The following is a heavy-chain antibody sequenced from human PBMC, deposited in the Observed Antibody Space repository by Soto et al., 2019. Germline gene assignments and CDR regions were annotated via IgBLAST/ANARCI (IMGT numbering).Heavy chain of an antibody. V-gene: IGHV1-69*01. CDR2: LIPVFGSP. Sequence: QVQLVQSGAEVKKPGSSVTVSCKTSGGTFSKDAINWVRQAPGQGLEWMGLLIPVFGSPIYAQKFQGRIRITGGESTSTAFMDLSSLRSEDTAVYYCTRVLGYTFEPGKTRYYAMDVWGQGTTVSVSS. CDR1: GGTFSKDA. J-gene: IGHJ6*02. CDR3: TRVLGYTFEPGKTRYYAMDV. D-gene: IGHD5-18*01.